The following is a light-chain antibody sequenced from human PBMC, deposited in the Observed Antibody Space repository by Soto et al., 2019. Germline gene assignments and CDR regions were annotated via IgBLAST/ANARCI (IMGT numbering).Light chain of an antibody. CDR2: GAS. CDR3: QQYDNSIT. J-gene: IGKJ5*01. CDR1: QSVSSNN. V-gene: IGKV3-20*01. Sequence: ETVLTQSPGTLSLSPGETATLSCRASQSVSSNNLAWYHQKPGQTARLLIYGASSRATGIPDRFSGSGSGTDFTLTISRLEPEDFAVYYCQQYDNSITFGQGTRLEIE.